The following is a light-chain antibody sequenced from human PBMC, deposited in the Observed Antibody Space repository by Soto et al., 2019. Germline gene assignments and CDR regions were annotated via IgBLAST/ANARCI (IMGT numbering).Light chain of an antibody. J-gene: IGKJ1*01. CDR2: GAS. Sequence: DTVFTQSPGTLSFSPGERATLSCRASQSGSSTYLAWYQRKPGQAPRLLINGASSRAPGIPDRFSGSGSGTDFTLTITRLEPEDFAVYYCQQYGSSQWTFGQGTKVDIK. CDR1: QSGSSTY. V-gene: IGKV3-20*01. CDR3: QQYGSSQWT.